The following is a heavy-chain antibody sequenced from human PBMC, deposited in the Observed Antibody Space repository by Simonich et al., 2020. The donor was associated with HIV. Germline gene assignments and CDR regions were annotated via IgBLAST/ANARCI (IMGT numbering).Heavy chain of an antibody. CDR1: GFTFDDYA. Sequence: EVQLVESGGGLVQPGRSLRLSCAASGFTFDDYAMQWVRKGPGKGLDWVSGISWNSCSKGYADSLKGRFTISRDNAKNSLYLQMNSLRAEDTALYYCAKDKGTYYGSGSPVYWGQGTLVTVSS. CDR2: ISWNSCSK. CDR3: AKDKGTYYGSGSPVY. D-gene: IGHD3-10*01. J-gene: IGHJ4*02. V-gene: IGHV3-9*01.